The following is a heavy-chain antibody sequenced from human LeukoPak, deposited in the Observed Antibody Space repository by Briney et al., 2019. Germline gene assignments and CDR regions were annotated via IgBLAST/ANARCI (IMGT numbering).Heavy chain of an antibody. J-gene: IGHJ4*02. Sequence: GASVKVSCKASGYTFTSYDINWVRQATGQGLEYMGWMHPNSGDTGYAQKFQGRVTMTRNTSISTAYMELRSLRSEDTAVYYCAREEGPSQDFDYWGQGTLVTVSS. CDR2: MHPNSGDT. CDR3: AREEGPSQDFDY. V-gene: IGHV1-8*01. CDR1: GYTFTSYD.